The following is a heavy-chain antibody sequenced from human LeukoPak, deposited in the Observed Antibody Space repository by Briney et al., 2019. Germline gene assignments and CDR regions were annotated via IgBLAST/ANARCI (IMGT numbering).Heavy chain of an antibody. CDR2: INHSGST. J-gene: IGHJ1*01. V-gene: IGHV4-34*01. CDR3: ARGLHPGYFQH. Sequence: KTSETLSLTCAVYGGSFSGYYWSWIRQPPGKGLEWIGEINHSGSTNYNPSLKSRVTISVDTSKNQFSLKLSSVTAADTAVYYCARGLHPGYFQHWGQGTLVTVSS. CDR1: GGSFSGYY.